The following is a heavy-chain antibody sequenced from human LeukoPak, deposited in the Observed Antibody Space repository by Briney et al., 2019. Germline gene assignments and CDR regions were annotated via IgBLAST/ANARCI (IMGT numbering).Heavy chain of an antibody. CDR1: GGSISSYY. CDR3: ASTGYSSSWSLSYFDY. V-gene: IGHV4-59*01. CDR2: IYYGGST. J-gene: IGHJ4*02. Sequence: PSDTLSLTCTVSGGSISSYYWSWIRQPPGKGLEWIGYIYYGGSTNYNPSLKSRVTISVDTSKNHFSLKLSSVTAADTAVYYCASTGYSSSWSLSYFDYWGQGTLVTVSS. D-gene: IGHD6-13*01.